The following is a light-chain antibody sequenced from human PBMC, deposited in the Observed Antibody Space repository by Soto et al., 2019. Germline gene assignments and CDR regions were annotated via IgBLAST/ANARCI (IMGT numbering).Light chain of an antibody. CDR1: QSVSSN. V-gene: IGKV3-15*01. J-gene: IGKJ1*01. CDR3: QQYNNLSQT. CDR2: GAS. Sequence: IVMTQSPATLSVSPGERDTLSCRASQSVSSNLAWYQQNPGQAPRLLIYGASTRATGIPARFSGSGSGTEFTLTISSLQSEDFAVYYCQQYNNLSQTFGQGTKVEIK.